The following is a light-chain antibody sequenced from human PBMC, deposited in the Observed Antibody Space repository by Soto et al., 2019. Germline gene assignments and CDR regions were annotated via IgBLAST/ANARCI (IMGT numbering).Light chain of an antibody. J-gene: IGKJ2*01. V-gene: IGKV1-5*03. Sequence: DIQMTQSPSTLSASVGDRVTITCRASQSISSWLAWYQQKPGKAPKVLIYKASSLESGVPSRFSGSGSGTEFTLTISSLQPDDFATYYCQQYHSLNNFGQGTKLEI. CDR1: QSISSW. CDR3: QQYHSLNN. CDR2: KAS.